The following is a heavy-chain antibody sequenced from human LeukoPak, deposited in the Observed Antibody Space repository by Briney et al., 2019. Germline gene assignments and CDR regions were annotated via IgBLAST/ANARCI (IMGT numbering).Heavy chain of an antibody. D-gene: IGHD2-21*02. Sequence: PGGSLRLSCAASGFTFSSYAMSWVRQAPGKGLEWVSAISGSGGSTYYADSVKGRFTISRDNSKNTLYLQMNSLRAEDTAVYYCAKDPAYCGGDCYPGPLDYWGQGTLVTVSS. CDR3: AKDPAYCGGDCYPGPLDY. CDR2: ISGSGGST. J-gene: IGHJ4*02. CDR1: GFTFSSYA. V-gene: IGHV3-23*01.